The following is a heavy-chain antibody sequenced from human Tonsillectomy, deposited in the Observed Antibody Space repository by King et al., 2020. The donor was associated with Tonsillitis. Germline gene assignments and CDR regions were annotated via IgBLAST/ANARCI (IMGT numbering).Heavy chain of an antibody. D-gene: IGHD2-2*01. V-gene: IGHV3-23*04. CDR2: ISGSGGST. J-gene: IGHJ3*02. CDR1: GFTFSSFA. CDR3: AKDLSSTYDAFDI. Sequence: VQLVESGGGLVQPGGSLRLSCAASGFTFSSFAMSWVRQAPGKGLEWVSAISGSGGSTYYADSVKGRFTISRDNCKNTLYLQMNSLRAEDTAVYYCAKDLSSTYDAFDIWGQGTMVTVSS.